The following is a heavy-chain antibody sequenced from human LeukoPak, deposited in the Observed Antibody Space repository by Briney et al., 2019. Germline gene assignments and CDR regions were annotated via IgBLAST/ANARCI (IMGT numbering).Heavy chain of an antibody. D-gene: IGHD3-22*01. CDR3: ARDLTGPYDH. J-gene: IGHJ4*02. CDR2: INVEGNYI. Sequence: GGSLRLSWAASGXTVSTFWVHWVRQAPGKERVWVARINVEGNYIDYAESVKGRFTISRDSAKNTLYLQMNSLRAEDTAVYSCARDLTGPYDHWGQGTLVTVSS. V-gene: IGHV3-74*01. CDR1: GXTVSTFW.